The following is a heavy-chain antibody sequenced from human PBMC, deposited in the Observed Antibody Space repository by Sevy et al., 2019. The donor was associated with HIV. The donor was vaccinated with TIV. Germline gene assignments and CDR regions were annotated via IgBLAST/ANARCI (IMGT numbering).Heavy chain of an antibody. V-gene: IGHV3-72*01. CDR1: GFTFSDHY. CDR2: TRNNANSYTT. Sequence: GGSLRLSCAASGFTFSDHYMDWVRQAPGKGLEWVGRTRNNANSYTTEYAASVKGRFTISRDDSKNSLYLQMNSLKTEDTAVYFCAREACLGYCSSTSGPRAWFDPWGQGTPVTVSS. CDR3: AREACLGYCSSTSGPRAWFDP. D-gene: IGHD2-2*01. J-gene: IGHJ5*02.